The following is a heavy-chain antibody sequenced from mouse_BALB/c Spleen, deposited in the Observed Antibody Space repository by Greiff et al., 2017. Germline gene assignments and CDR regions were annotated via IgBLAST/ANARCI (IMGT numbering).Heavy chain of an antibody. CDR2: IWSGGST. J-gene: IGHJ4*01. V-gene: IGHV2-2*02. Sequence: VKLMESGPGLVQPSQSLSITCTVSGFSLTSYGVHWVRQSPGKGLEWLGVIWSGGSTDYNAAFISRLSISKDNSKSQVFFKMNSLQANDTAIYYCARGLSSGTYYAMDYWGQGTSVTVSS. CDR1: GFSLTSYG. D-gene: IGHD4-1*01. CDR3: ARGLSSGTYYAMDY.